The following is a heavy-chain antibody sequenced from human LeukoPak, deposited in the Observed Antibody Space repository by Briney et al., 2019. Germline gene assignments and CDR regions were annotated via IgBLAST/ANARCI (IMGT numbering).Heavy chain of an antibody. D-gene: IGHD6-13*01. J-gene: IGHJ6*02. CDR2: INNDGSST. Sequence: GGSLRLSCAASGFTFSSYWMSWVRQAPGKGLVWVSRINNDGSSTSYADSVKGRFTISRDNAKNTLFLQMNSLRAEDTAAYYCARLAPPDSSSRYLYHYYGMDVWRLGTTVTVSS. CDR1: GFTFSSYW. CDR3: ARLAPPDSSSRYLYHYYGMDV. V-gene: IGHV3-74*01.